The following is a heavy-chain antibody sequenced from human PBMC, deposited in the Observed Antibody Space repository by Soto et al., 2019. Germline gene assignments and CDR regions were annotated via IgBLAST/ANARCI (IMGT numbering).Heavy chain of an antibody. CDR1: GYTFTSYG. CDR2: ISAYNGHT. J-gene: IGHJ4*02. Sequence: QVQLVQSGAEVKKPGASVKVSCKASGYTFTSYGISWVRQAPGQGLEWMGWISAYNGHTNYAQKLQGRVTMTTDTPTSTAYMELRSLRSDDTAVYYCARLASGRWLAPGAVDYWGQGTLVTVSS. V-gene: IGHV1-18*01. D-gene: IGHD3-10*01. CDR3: ARLASGRWLAPGAVDY.